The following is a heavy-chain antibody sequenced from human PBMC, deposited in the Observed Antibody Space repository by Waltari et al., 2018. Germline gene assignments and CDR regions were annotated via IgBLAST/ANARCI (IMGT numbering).Heavy chain of an antibody. CDR2: TRNKANSYTT. J-gene: IGHJ4*02. Sequence: EVQLVESGGALVQPGGSLRLSCAASGFTFSDPYMDWVRQAPGGGMGWVGRTRNKANSYTTEYAASVNGRVTISRDDSTNSMYLQMNSRKTEDTAVYYCARGVLRHDGHYCDYWGQGTLVTVSS. V-gene: IGHV3-72*01. D-gene: IGHD3-3*01. CDR1: GFTFSDPY. CDR3: ARGVLRHDGHYCDY.